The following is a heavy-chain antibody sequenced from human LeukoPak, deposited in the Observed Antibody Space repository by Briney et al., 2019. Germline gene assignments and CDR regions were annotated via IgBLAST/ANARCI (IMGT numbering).Heavy chain of an antibody. CDR3: ARGNYFGSGTPYFDL. V-gene: IGHV4-59*01. Sequence: SETLSLTCTVSGASITSKHWSWIRLPPGKGLEWIGYIYYNGNTNYNPFLESRVTISLDTSRTQFSLRLRSVTAADTAVYYCARGNYFGSGTPYFDLWGRGTLVTVSS. J-gene: IGHJ2*01. CDR2: IYYNGNT. CDR1: GASITSKH. D-gene: IGHD3-10*01.